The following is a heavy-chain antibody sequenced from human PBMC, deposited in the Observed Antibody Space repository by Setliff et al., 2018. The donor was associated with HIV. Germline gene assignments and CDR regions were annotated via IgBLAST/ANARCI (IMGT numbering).Heavy chain of an antibody. CDR2: ISGSGSYI. D-gene: IGHD3-22*01. Sequence: GSLRLSCTASGFTFRSFSMNWVRQAPGKGLEWVSSISGSGSYIFYADSLKGRFTISRDNAKNSLYLQMNSLRAEDTAVYYCARGGNYYDRSGLDGFDKWGQGTMVTVSS. CDR1: GFTFRSFS. V-gene: IGHV3-21*01. J-gene: IGHJ3*02. CDR3: ARGGNYYDRSGLDGFDK.